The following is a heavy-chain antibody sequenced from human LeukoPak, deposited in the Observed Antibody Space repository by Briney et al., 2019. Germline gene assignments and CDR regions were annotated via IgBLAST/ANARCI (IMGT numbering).Heavy chain of an antibody. Sequence: PGGSLRLSCAASGFTFSSYSVNWVRQAPGKGLEWVSSISSSSSYIYYADSVKGRFTISRDNAKNSLYLQMNSLRAEDTAVYYCAGDGYRGGYYYYGMDVWGQGTTVTVSS. J-gene: IGHJ6*02. CDR1: GFTFSSYS. CDR2: ISSSSSYI. V-gene: IGHV3-21*01. D-gene: IGHD5-24*01. CDR3: AGDGYRGGYYYYGMDV.